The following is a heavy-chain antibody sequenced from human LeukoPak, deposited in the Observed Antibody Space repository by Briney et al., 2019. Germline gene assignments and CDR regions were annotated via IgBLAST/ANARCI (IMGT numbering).Heavy chain of an antibody. CDR1: GGSISSYY. J-gene: IGHJ5*02. V-gene: IGHV4-59*08. CDR3: ARGGYCSSTSCQGINRGRWFDP. CDR2: IYYSGST. Sequence: SETLSLTCTVSGGSISSYYWSWIRQPPGKGLEWIGYIYYSGSTNYNPSLKSRVTISVDTSKNQFSLKLSSVTAADTAVYYCARGGYCSSTSCQGINRGRWFDPWGQGTLVTVSS. D-gene: IGHD2-2*03.